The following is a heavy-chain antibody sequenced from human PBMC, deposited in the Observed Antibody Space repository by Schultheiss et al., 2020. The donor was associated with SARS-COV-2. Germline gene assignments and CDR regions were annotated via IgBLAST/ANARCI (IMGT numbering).Heavy chain of an antibody. CDR3: ARVQYSGSYNWFDP. V-gene: IGHV3-30*02. CDR1: GFTFSSYV. D-gene: IGHD1-26*01. J-gene: IGHJ5*02. CDR2: IHYDGSNK. Sequence: GESLKISCAASGFTFSSYVMHWVRQAPGKGLEWVAFIHYDGSNKYYADSVKGRFTISRDNSKNTLYLQMNSLRTEDTAVYYCARVQYSGSYNWFDPWGQGTLVTVSS.